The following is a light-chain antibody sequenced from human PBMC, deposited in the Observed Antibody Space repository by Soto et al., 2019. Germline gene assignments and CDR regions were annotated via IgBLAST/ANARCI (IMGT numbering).Light chain of an antibody. CDR1: QSVSSK. CDR3: QQYNIWPRT. J-gene: IGKJ1*01. V-gene: IGKV3-15*01. CDR2: GAS. Sequence: EIVMTQSPGTLSVSPGERATLSCRASQSVSSKLAWYQQKPGQAPRLLIHGASTRATGIPARFSGSGSGTEFTLTIRSLQSEDFPVYYCQQYNIWPRTFGQGTKVEIK.